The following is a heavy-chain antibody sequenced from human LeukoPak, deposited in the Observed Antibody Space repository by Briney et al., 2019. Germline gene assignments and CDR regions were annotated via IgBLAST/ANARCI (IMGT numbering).Heavy chain of an antibody. D-gene: IGHD5-18*01. CDR3: TREKEAYNFGLAYYYYMDV. Sequence: GGSLRPSCAASGSTFSGSAMHWVRQAPGKGLEWVGQIGSGAKSYATAYAASVKGRFTISRDDSKNTAYLQMNSLQTEDTAVYYCTREKEAYNFGLAYYYYMDVWGKGTTVTVSS. CDR2: IGSGAKSYAT. J-gene: IGHJ6*03. V-gene: IGHV3-73*01. CDR1: GSTFSGSA.